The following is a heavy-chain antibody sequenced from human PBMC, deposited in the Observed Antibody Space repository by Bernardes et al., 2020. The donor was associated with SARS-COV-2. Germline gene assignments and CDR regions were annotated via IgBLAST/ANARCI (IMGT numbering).Heavy chain of an antibody. Sequence: ASVKVSCKASGYTFTGYYIHWVRQAPGQGLEWMGWINPTSGGTIYAQKFQGRVTMTRDTSISTAYMELSRLRSDDTAMYYCALPPSNYDRYGMDVWGQGTTVT. CDR3: ALPPSNYDRYGMDV. CDR2: INPTSGGT. CDR1: GYTFTGYY. D-gene: IGHD3-22*01. V-gene: IGHV1-2*02. J-gene: IGHJ6*02.